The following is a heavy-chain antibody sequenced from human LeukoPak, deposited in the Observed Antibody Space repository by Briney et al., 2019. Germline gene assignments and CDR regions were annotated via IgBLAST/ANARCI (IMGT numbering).Heavy chain of an antibody. D-gene: IGHD6-13*01. Sequence: ASVKVSCKASGYTFTSYDINWVRQATGQGLEWMGWMNSNSGNTGYAQKFQGRVTITRNTSISTAYMELSSLRSEDTAVYYCAREGIIAAADYWGQGTLVTVSS. CDR1: GYTFTSYD. V-gene: IGHV1-8*03. CDR3: AREGIIAAADY. CDR2: MNSNSGNT. J-gene: IGHJ4*02.